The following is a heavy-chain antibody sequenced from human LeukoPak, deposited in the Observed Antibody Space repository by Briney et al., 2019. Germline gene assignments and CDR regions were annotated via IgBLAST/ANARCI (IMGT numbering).Heavy chain of an antibody. V-gene: IGHV4-39*07. D-gene: IGHD3-22*01. CDR1: GGSISSSYYY. CDR3: ARDDSSGSLAFDI. J-gene: IGHJ3*02. CDR2: IYYSGST. Sequence: SETLSLTCTVSGGSISSSYYYWGWIRQPPGKGLEWIGSIYYSGSTYYNPSLKSRVTISVDTSKNQFSLKLSSVTAADTAVYYCARDDSSGSLAFDIWGQGTMVTVSS.